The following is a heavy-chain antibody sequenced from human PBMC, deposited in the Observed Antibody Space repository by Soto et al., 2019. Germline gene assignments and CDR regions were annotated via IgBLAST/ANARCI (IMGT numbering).Heavy chain of an antibody. CDR2: ISSSSSYR. J-gene: IGHJ3*01. Sequence: RLSCAASGFTFSSYSMNWVRQAPGKGLERVSTISSSSSYRYYADSVKGRFTISRDNAKNSLYLQINSLRAEDTALYYCAKLEGASDVRGQGTMVTDSS. CDR1: GFTFSSYS. CDR3: AKLEGASDV. V-gene: IGHV3-21*04.